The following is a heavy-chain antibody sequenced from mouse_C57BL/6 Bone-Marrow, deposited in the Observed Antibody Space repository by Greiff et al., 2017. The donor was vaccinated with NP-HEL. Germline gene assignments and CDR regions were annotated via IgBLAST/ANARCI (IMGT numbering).Heavy chain of an antibody. D-gene: IGHD3-2*02. Sequence: EVQRVESGPGLVKPSQSLSLTCSVTGYSITSGYYWNWIRQFPGNKLEWMGYISYDGSNNYNPSLKNRISITRDTSKNQFFLKLNSVTTEDTATYYCARDKAAQARTWFAYWGQGTLVTVSA. CDR2: ISYDGSN. J-gene: IGHJ3*01. CDR1: GYSITSGYY. CDR3: ARDKAAQARTWFAY. V-gene: IGHV3-6*01.